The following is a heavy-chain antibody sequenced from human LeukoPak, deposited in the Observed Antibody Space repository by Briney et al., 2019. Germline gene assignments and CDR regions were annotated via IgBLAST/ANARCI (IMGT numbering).Heavy chain of an antibody. J-gene: IGHJ4*02. CDR3: AKEVSRTAMARNEIDY. Sequence: GGSLRLSCAASGFSLSSYWMHWVRQAPGKGLVWISQINTDGATTNYADSVKGRFTISRDNSKNTLYLQMNSLRAEDTAVYYCAKEVSRTAMARNEIDYWGQETLVTVSS. CDR2: INTDGATT. D-gene: IGHD5-18*01. V-gene: IGHV3-74*01. CDR1: GFSLSSYW.